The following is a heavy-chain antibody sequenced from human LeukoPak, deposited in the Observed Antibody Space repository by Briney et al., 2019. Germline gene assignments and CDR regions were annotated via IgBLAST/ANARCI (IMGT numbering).Heavy chain of an antibody. D-gene: IGHD5-12*01. V-gene: IGHV3-7*01. CDR2: IKQDGSEK. Sequence: PGGSLRLSCAASGFTFSSYWMSWVRQAPGKGLEWVANIKQDGSEKYYVDSVKGRFTISRDNAKNSLYLQMDSLRAEDTAVYYCAGYSGYDWAFDIWGQGTMVTVSS. J-gene: IGHJ3*02. CDR3: AGYSGYDWAFDI. CDR1: GFTFSSYW.